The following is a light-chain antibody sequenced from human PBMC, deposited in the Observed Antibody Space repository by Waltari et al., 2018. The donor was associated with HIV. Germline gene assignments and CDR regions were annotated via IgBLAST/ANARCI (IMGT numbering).Light chain of an antibody. Sequence: QSVLTQPPSLSAAPGQTVTLSCTGTSSNIGADFHVHWYQQLPGTAPKLLIYGNTSRPSGVPDRFSGSKSGTSASLAITGLQADDEAEYYCQSYDSSLSAWVFGGGTKLTVL. CDR3: QSYDSSLSAWV. CDR1: SSNIGADFH. J-gene: IGLJ3*02. CDR2: GNT. V-gene: IGLV1-40*01.